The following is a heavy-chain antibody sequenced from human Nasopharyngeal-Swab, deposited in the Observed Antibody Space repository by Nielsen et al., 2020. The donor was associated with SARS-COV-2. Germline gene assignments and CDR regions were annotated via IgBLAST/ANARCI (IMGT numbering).Heavy chain of an antibody. Sequence: GESLKISCAASGFTFSSYAMNWVRQAPGKGLEWVAVIAYDGSNKYYADSVKGRFTISRDNSKNTLYLQMNSLRSEDTAVYYCAREILWFGERYFDPWGQGTLVTVPS. CDR3: AREILWFGERYFDP. J-gene: IGHJ5*02. CDR1: GFTFSSYA. D-gene: IGHD3-10*01. V-gene: IGHV3-30*04. CDR2: IAYDGSNK.